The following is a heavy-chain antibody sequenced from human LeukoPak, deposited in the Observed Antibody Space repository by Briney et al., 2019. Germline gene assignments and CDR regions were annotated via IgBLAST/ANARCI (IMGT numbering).Heavy chain of an antibody. J-gene: IGHJ4*02. V-gene: IGHV3-15*01. D-gene: IGHD2-15*01. CDR1: GLTFSNAW. CDR2: IKDKNSGGTV. Sequence: GESLRLSCEVSGLTFSNAWLSWVRQAPGKGLEWVGRIKDKNSGGTVDYGAPVQGRFTISRDDSKSTLYLQMNSLRTEDTAVYYCTTVTHVGGGPGDQGTLVTVSS. CDR3: TTVTHVGGGP.